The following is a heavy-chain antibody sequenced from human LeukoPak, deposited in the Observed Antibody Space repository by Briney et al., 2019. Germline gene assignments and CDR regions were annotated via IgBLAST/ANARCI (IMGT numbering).Heavy chain of an antibody. CDR1: GFSFNAYW. CDR3: ATFGLVAALDL. J-gene: IGHJ4*02. D-gene: IGHD5-12*01. CDR2: INPAGSET. Sequence: GGSLRLSCAASGFSFNAYWMAWVRQAPGTGLEWVANINPAGSETFHVDPVKGRFSITRDHAKNLVYLQMNSLRAEDTAVYYCATFGLVAALDLWGQGTLVTVSS. V-gene: IGHV3-7*01.